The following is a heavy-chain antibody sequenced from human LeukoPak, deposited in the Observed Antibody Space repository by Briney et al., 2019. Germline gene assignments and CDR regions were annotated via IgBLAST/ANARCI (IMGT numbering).Heavy chain of an antibody. V-gene: IGHV3-21*01. CDR1: GFSFSSYT. CDR3: ARKGGGDVNAFDI. CDR2: FISSISYI. J-gene: IGHJ3*02. Sequence: PGGSLRLSCAASGFSFSSYTMNWVRQAPGKGLEWVSSFISSISYIYYADSVKGRFTISRDNAKNSLYLQMNSLRAEDTAVYYCARKGGGDVNAFDIWGQGTMVTVSS. D-gene: IGHD2-21*02.